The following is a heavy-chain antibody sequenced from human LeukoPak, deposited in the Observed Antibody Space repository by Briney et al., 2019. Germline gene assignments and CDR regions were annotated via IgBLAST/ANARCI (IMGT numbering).Heavy chain of an antibody. V-gene: IGHV4-39*01. Sequence: GSLRLSCAASGFTVSSNYMSWIRQPPGKGLEWIGSISYTGSTYYNPSLKSRVTISVDTSKNQFPLKMSSVTAADTAVYYCARHAGGIAASGTRPFDYWGQGTLVTVSS. CDR2: ISYTGST. D-gene: IGHD6-13*01. J-gene: IGHJ4*02. CDR1: GFTVSSNY. CDR3: ARHAGGIAASGTRPFDY.